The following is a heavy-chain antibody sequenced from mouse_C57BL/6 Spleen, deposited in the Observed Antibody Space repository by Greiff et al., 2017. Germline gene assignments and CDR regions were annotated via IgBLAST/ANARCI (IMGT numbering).Heavy chain of an antibody. D-gene: IGHD2-10*01. CDR1: GYTFTSYW. J-gene: IGHJ4*01. Sequence: QVQLQQPGAELVKPGASVKMFCKASGYTFTSYWITWVKQRPGQGLEWIGDIYPGSGSTNYNEKFKSKATLTVDTSSSTAYMQLSSLTSEDSAVYYCARTFYDFYAMDYWGQGTSVTVSS. V-gene: IGHV1-55*01. CDR2: IYPGSGST. CDR3: ARTFYDFYAMDY.